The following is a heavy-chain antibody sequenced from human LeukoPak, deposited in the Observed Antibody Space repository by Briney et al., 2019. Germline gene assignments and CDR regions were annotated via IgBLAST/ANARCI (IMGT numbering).Heavy chain of an antibody. Sequence: SETLSLTCAVSGDSIRSDRWNWIRQIPGKGLEWIGYIYHTATTNYNHSFRTRVTMSLDTSNNQFSLRLTSVTAADTAVYYCARPPPRGGWVYFFDFGGRGALVTVPS. CDR2: IYHTATT. CDR1: GDSIRSDR. V-gene: IGHV4-4*09. D-gene: IGHD3-9*01. CDR3: ARPPPRGGWVYFFDF. J-gene: IGHJ4*02.